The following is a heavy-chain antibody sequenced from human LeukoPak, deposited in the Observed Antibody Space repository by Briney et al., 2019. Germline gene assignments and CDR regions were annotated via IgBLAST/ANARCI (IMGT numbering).Heavy chain of an antibody. Sequence: ASVKVSCKASGYTFTGYYIHWVRQAPGQGLEWMGWISPHSGGTNSAHNFQGRVTMTGDTSINTAYMELSRLTSDDTAVYFCSRDRGYYDSGNYPTDYWGQGTLVTVSS. CDR1: GYTFTGYY. CDR2: ISPHSGGT. J-gene: IGHJ4*02. CDR3: SRDRGYYDSGNYPTDY. V-gene: IGHV1-2*02. D-gene: IGHD3-10*01.